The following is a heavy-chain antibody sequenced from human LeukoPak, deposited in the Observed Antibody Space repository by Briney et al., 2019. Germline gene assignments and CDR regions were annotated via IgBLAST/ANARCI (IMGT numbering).Heavy chain of an antibody. J-gene: IGHJ6*03. CDR2: ISTSSSYI. CDR3: ARGGGRWFGELLGYYYYYMDV. CDR1: GFTFSSYT. D-gene: IGHD3-10*01. Sequence: GGSLRLSCAASGFTFSSYTMNWVRQAPGKGLEWVSSISTSSSYIYYADSVKGRFTISRDNAKKSLYLQMNSLRAEDTAVYYCARGGGRWFGELLGYYYYYMDVWGKGTTVTVSS. V-gene: IGHV3-21*01.